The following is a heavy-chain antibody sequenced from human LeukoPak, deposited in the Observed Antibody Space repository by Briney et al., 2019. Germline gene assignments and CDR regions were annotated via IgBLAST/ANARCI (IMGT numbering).Heavy chain of an antibody. Sequence: SGTLSLTCGVSGGSVINTNWWTWVRQPPGKGLEWIGEVHLDGRTNYNPSLESRLTMSVDVSENQVSLKLTPVTAADTSVYYCAREGGFYRPLDYSGQGTLVAVSS. CDR3: AREGGFYRPLDY. V-gene: IGHV4-4*02. CDR1: GGSVINTNW. J-gene: IGHJ4*02. CDR2: VHLDGRT. D-gene: IGHD3-3*01.